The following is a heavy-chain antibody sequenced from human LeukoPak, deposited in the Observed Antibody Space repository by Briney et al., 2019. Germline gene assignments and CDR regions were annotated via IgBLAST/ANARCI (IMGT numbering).Heavy chain of an antibody. V-gene: IGHV3-23*01. Sequence: PGGSLGLSCAASGFTFSSYAMSWVRQAPGKGLEWVAAISGSGGSTYYADSVKGRFTISRDNSKNTLYLQMKSLRAEDTAVYYCARDRQYVMDVWGQGTTVTVSS. CDR2: ISGSGGST. CDR1: GFTFSSYA. J-gene: IGHJ6*02. CDR3: ARDRQYVMDV.